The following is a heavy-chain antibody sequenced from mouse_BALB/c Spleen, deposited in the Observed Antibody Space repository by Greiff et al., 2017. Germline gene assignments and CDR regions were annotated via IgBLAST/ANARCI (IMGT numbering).Heavy chain of an antibody. CDR1: GFTFSSFG. Sequence: EVKLEESGGGLVQPGGSRKLSCAASGFTFSSFGMHWVRQAPERGLEWVAYIRSGSSTIYYADTVKGRFTISRDNPKNTLFLQMTSLRSEDTAMYYCARSGITPAWFAYWGQGTLVTVSA. CDR2: IRSGSSTI. V-gene: IGHV5-17*02. J-gene: IGHJ3*01. CDR3: ARSGITPAWFAY. D-gene: IGHD1-1*01.